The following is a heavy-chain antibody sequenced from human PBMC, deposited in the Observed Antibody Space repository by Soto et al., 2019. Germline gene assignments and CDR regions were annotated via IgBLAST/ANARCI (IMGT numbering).Heavy chain of an antibody. Sequence: ASVKVSCKASGYTFTNYAIHWVRQAPGQRLEWMGWIIPGNVDTKYSQRFQGRVTITRDTSASTVYMELSSLRSEDTAVYYCAKDVRNDYVWGTYRNLFDSWGQGTLVTFSS. CDR2: IIPGNVDT. J-gene: IGHJ5*01. V-gene: IGHV1-3*01. CDR3: AKDVRNDYVWGTYRNLFDS. CDR1: GYTFTNYA. D-gene: IGHD3-16*02.